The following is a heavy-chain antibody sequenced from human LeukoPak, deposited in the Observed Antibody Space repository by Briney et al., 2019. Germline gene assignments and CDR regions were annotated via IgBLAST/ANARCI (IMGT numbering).Heavy chain of an antibody. CDR2: MNPNSGNT. CDR1: GYTFTSYD. D-gene: IGHD5-12*01. Sequence: GASVKVSCKASGYTFTSYDINWVRQATGQGLEWMGWMNPNSGNTGYAQKFQGRVTMTRNTSISTAYMELSSLRSEDTAVYYCARGLRSYYYYYYGMDVWGQGTTVTVSS. CDR3: ARGLRSYYYYYYGMDV. V-gene: IGHV1-8*01. J-gene: IGHJ6*02.